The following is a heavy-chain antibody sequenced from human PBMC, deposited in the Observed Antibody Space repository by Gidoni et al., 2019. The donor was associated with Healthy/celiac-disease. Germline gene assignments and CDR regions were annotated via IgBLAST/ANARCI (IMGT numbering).Heavy chain of an antibody. CDR1: GFTFSSYS. CDR2: ISSSSSTI. Sequence: EVQLVESGGGLVQPGGSLRLSCAASGFTFSSYSMNWVRQAPGKGLEWVSYISSSSSTIYYADSVKGRFTISRDNAKNSLYLQMNSLRAEDTAVYYCARDRGYYDSSGYYDAFDIWGQGTMVTVSS. D-gene: IGHD3-22*01. V-gene: IGHV3-48*01. CDR3: ARDRGYYDSSGYYDAFDI. J-gene: IGHJ3*02.